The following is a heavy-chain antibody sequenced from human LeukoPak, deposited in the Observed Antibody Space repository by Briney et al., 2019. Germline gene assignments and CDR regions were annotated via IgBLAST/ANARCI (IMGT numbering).Heavy chain of an antibody. CDR2: ISNRNGYT. V-gene: IGHV3-11*05. D-gene: IGHD6-13*01. J-gene: IGHJ4*02. CDR3: ARDRGTAAGNDY. Sequence: SLRLSCAAFGFTFSDYGMHWIRQAPGKGLEWVSYISNRNGYTNYADSVKGRFTISRDNAKNSLYLQMNSLSAEDTAVYYCARDRGTAAGNDYWGQGTLLTVST. CDR1: GFTFSDYG.